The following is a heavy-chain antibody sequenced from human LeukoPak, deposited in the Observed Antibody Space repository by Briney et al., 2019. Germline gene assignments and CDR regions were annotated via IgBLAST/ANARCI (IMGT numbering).Heavy chain of an antibody. CDR2: INNDGSRT. CDR1: GFTLSNSW. D-gene: IGHD3-10*01. Sequence: GGSLRLSCAASGFTLSNSWMFWVRQPPGKGLKYVSEINNDGSRTSYADSVRGRFTISRDGAENTLFLQMNSLRAEDTAVYFCARGGVSGGFDYWGQGTLVTVSS. CDR3: ARGGVSGGFDY. J-gene: IGHJ4*02. V-gene: IGHV3-74*01.